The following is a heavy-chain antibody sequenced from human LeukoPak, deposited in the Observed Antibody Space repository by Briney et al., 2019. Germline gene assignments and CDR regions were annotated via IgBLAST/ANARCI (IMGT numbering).Heavy chain of an antibody. D-gene: IGHD1-26*01. CDR1: GGSISSGGYY. CDR2: IYHGGST. Sequence: SETLSLTCTVSGGSISSGGYYWSWIRQPPGKGLEWIGYIYHGGSTYYNPSLKSPVTISVDRSQNQFSLKLNSVTAADTAVYYCARDNRQWELLGFDYWGQGTLVTVSS. J-gene: IGHJ4*02. CDR3: ARDNRQWELLGFDY. V-gene: IGHV4-30-2*01.